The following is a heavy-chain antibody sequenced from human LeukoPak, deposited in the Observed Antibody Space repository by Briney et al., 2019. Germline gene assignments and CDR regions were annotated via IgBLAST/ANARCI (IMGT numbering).Heavy chain of an antibody. CDR1: GGSIKNYY. D-gene: IGHD4-23*01. CDR2: IYFGGTT. J-gene: IGHJ5*02. V-gene: IGHV4-59*01. CDR3: ARHRSDTGGKKGVNWFDP. Sequence: SETLSLTCSVCGGSIKNYYWSWIRQPPGKGLEWLGNIYFGGTTDYNSSLKSRLTISVDTFKNQLSLNLQSVTAADTATYYCARHRSDTGGKKGVNWFDPWGQGTLVTVFS.